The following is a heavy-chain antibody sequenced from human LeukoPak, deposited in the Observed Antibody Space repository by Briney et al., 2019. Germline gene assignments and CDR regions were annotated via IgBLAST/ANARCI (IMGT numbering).Heavy chain of an antibody. CDR2: IYYTGTT. Sequence: SETLSLTCIVSGGPISSSSHNWGWIRQPPGKGLEWIGSIYYTGTTYCNPSLKSRLTISVDTSKNQFSLKLSSVTAVDTAVYYCARHDRIIASPLVWGQGILVTVSS. J-gene: IGHJ4*02. CDR3: ARHDRIIASPLV. V-gene: IGHV4-39*01. D-gene: IGHD6-13*01. CDR1: GGPISSSSHN.